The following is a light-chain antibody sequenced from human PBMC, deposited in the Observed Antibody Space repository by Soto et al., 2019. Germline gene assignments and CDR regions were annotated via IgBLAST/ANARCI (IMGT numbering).Light chain of an antibody. J-gene: IGKJ2*01. CDR1: QTVDSN. V-gene: IGKV3-15*01. CDR3: QQYHNWPPQYT. Sequence: EIVMTQSPASLSVSPGEGATLSCRASQTVDSNLAWYQQKPGQGPRLLIHGASTRATGVPARFSGSGSGTDFTLTISSLQSEDFAVYYCQQYHNWPPQYTFGQGTKLQIK. CDR2: GAS.